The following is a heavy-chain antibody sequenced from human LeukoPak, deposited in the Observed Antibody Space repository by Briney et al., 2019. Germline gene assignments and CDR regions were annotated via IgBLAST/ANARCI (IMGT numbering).Heavy chain of an antibody. J-gene: IGHJ4*02. Sequence: PSGTLSLTCVVSGGSISSSNWWSWVRQPPGKGLEWIGEIYHSGSTNYNPSLKSRITISIDTSKNQFSLKLTSMTAADTAVYYCARDSGGGSGSYYRYFDYWGQGTLVTVSS. CDR3: ARDSGGGSGSYYRYFDY. CDR1: GGSISSSNW. D-gene: IGHD3-10*01. CDR2: IYHSGST. V-gene: IGHV4-4*02.